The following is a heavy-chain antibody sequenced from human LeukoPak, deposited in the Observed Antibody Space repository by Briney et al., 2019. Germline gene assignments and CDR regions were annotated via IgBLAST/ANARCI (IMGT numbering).Heavy chain of an antibody. D-gene: IGHD3-22*01. J-gene: IGHJ4*02. CDR2: ISSSGSTI. Sequence: PGGSLRLSCAASGFTFSSYEMNWVRQAPGKGLEWVSYISSSGSTIYYADSVKGRFTISRDNAKNSLYLQMNSLRAEDTAVYYCARAHKKSVTMIVRNKRPFDYWGQGTLVTVSS. CDR3: ARAHKKSVTMIVRNKRPFDY. CDR1: GFTFSSYE. V-gene: IGHV3-48*03.